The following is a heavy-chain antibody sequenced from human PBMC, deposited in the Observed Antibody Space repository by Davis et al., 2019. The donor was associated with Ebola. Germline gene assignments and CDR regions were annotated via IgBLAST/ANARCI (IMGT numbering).Heavy chain of an antibody. D-gene: IGHD4-17*01. Sequence: PSETLSLTCTVSGGSISSYYWSWIRQPPGKGLDWIGYVEYSGRTEYIPSLNSRVTISVDTSKNQFSLKLRSVTAADTAVYYCARGVYGAYFDSWGQGTLVTVSS. CDR2: VEYSGRT. CDR3: ARGVYGAYFDS. CDR1: GGSISSYY. V-gene: IGHV4-59*01. J-gene: IGHJ4*02.